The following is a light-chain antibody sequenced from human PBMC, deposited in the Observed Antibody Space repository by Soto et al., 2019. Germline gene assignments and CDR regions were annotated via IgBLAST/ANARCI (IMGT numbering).Light chain of an antibody. V-gene: IGLV2-14*01. Sequence: QSALTQPASVSGSPGQSITISCTGTSSDVGGYNYVSWYQQHPGKAPKLMIYDVSNRPSGVSNRFAGSKSGNTASLTISGLQGEDEADYYCSSYPSSSVVFGGGTKRTVL. CDR2: DVS. J-gene: IGLJ2*01. CDR3: SSYPSSSVV. CDR1: SSDVGGYNY.